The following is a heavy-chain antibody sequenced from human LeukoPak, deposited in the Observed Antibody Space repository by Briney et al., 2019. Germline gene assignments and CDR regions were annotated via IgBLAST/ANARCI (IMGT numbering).Heavy chain of an antibody. D-gene: IGHD2-2*01. CDR1: GGTFSSYT. V-gene: IGHV1-69*02. Sequence: ASVKVSCKASGGTFSSYTISWVRQAPGQGLEWMGRIIPILGIANYAQKFQGRVTITADESTSTAYMELSSLRSEDTAVYYCARGHWDIVVVPAALQAFDIWGQGTMVTVSS. J-gene: IGHJ3*02. CDR2: IIPILGIA. CDR3: ARGHWDIVVVPAALQAFDI.